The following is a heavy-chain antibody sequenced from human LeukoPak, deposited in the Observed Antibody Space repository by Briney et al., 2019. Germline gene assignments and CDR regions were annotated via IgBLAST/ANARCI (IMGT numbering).Heavy chain of an antibody. CDR2: INSNSGAR. CDR1: VYTFSGYY. D-gene: IGHD1-26*01. Sequence: ASVNVSCKASVYTFSGYYMHWVRQAPGQGLESMGWINSNSGARNYAPKFQGRVTFSRDNSISTAYMELSSLRSDDTAIYYCARGRGGATTGFDHWGQGTLVTVS. J-gene: IGHJ4*02. CDR3: ARGRGGATTGFDH. V-gene: IGHV1-2*02.